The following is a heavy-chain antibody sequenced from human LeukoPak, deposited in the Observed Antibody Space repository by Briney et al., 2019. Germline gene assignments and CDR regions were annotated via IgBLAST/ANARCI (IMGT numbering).Heavy chain of an antibody. V-gene: IGHV3-72*01. D-gene: IGHD2-2*01. CDR2: IRKKSNGYNT. CDR1: GFTFSDHY. CDR3: ARVGVVVPAGMDI. Sequence: PGGPLRLSCAASGFTFSDHYMDWVRQAPGEGLEWVARIRKKSNGYNTQYAASVKGRFIISREDSRNSLYLQMNSLKTEDTAVYYCARVGVVVPAGMDIWGQGTMVTVSS. J-gene: IGHJ3*02.